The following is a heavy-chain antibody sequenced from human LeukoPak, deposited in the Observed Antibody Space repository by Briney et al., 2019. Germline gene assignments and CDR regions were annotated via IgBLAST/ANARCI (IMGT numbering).Heavy chain of an antibody. J-gene: IGHJ4*02. D-gene: IGHD3-22*01. CDR2: ISAYNGNT. CDR1: GYTFTSYG. V-gene: IGHV1-18*01. CDR3: ARAPNSGYYYVEVY. Sequence: ASVKVSCKASGYTFTSYGISWVRQAPGQGLEWMGWISAYNGNTNYAQKLQGRVTMTTDTSTSTAYMELRSLRSDDTAVYYCARAPNSGYYYVEVYWGRGTLVTVSS.